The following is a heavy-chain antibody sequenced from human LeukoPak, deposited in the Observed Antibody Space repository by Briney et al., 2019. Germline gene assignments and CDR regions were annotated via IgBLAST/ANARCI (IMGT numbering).Heavy chain of an antibody. Sequence: SETLSLTCSVSGYSISSGFHWGWIRQPPGKGLEWIGSIFHSGSTYYTPSLKSRVTISVGTSKNQFSLKLSSVTAADTAVYYCARANYYDRSGYSRGAFDIWGQGTMVIVSS. CDR2: IFHSGST. J-gene: IGHJ3*02. CDR3: ARANYYDRSGYSRGAFDI. CDR1: GYSISSGFH. V-gene: IGHV4-38-2*02. D-gene: IGHD3-22*01.